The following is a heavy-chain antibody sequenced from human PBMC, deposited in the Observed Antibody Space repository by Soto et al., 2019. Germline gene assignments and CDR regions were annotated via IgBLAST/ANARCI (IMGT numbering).Heavy chain of an antibody. CDR3: ASLASGYSRYYYYYYMDV. CDR1: GGSISSSSYY. V-gene: IGHV4-39*01. Sequence: QLQLQESGPGLVKPSETLSLTCTVSGGSISSSSYYWGWIRQPPGKGLEWIGSIYYSGSTYYNPSLKSRVTISVDTSKNQFSLKLSSVTAADTAVYYCASLASGYSRYYYYYYMDVWGKGTTVTVSS. J-gene: IGHJ6*03. CDR2: IYYSGST. D-gene: IGHD5-12*01.